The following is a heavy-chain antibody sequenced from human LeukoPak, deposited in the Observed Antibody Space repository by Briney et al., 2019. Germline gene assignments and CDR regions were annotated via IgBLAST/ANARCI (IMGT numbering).Heavy chain of an antibody. CDR3: AKDLAPTIY. Sequence: GGSLRLSCAASGFTFSSYAMSWVRQAPGKGLEWVSGISGSGGATYYADSVKGRFTVSRDNSKNTLYLQMNSLRVEDTAVYYCAKDLAPTIYWGQGTLVTVSS. CDR2: ISGSGGAT. V-gene: IGHV3-23*01. D-gene: IGHD2-2*01. CDR1: GFTFSSYA. J-gene: IGHJ4*02.